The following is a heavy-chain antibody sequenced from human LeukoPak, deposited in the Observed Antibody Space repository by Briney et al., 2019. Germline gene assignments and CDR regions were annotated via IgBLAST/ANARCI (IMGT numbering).Heavy chain of an antibody. CDR1: GYTFTSYG. V-gene: IGHV1-8*02. D-gene: IGHD5-24*01. Sequence: ASVKVSCKASGYTFTSYGINWVRQATGQGLEWMGWMNPNSGNTGYAQKFQGRVTMTRNTSISTAYMELSSLRSEDTAVYYCAILGVEMATTLDYWGQGTLVTVSS. J-gene: IGHJ4*02. CDR3: AILGVEMATTLDY. CDR2: MNPNSGNT.